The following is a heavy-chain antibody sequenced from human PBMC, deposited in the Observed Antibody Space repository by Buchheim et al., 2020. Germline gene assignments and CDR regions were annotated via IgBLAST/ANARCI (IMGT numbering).Heavy chain of an antibody. CDR2: IRSKANSYAT. V-gene: IGHV3-73*01. D-gene: IGHD6-6*01. CDR3: TRLEYSSLKNGTDV. CDR1: GFTFSGSA. J-gene: IGHJ6*02. Sequence: EVQLVESGGGLVQPGGSLKVSCAASGFTFSGSAIHWVRQASGKGLEWVGRIRSKANSYATAYAASVKGRFTISRDDSKNTAYLQMDSLKTEDTAVYYCTRLEYSSLKNGTDVWGQGTT.